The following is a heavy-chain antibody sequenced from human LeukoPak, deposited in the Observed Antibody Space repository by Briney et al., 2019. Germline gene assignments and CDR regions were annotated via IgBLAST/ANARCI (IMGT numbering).Heavy chain of an antibody. Sequence: GRSLRLSCAASGFTISNYAMHWVRQAPGKGLEWVAIISYDGSNQYYADSVKGRFTISVDSSQNKLYLQMSSLTAEDTAVYYCARELTGYYQQYWGQGTLVTVSS. J-gene: IGHJ4*02. V-gene: IGHV3-30*04. CDR3: ARELTGYYQQY. D-gene: IGHD3-9*01. CDR1: GFTISNYA. CDR2: ISYDGSNQ.